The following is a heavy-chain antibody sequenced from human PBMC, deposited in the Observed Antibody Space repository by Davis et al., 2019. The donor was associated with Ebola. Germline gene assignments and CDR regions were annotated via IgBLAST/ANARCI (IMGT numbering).Heavy chain of an antibody. V-gene: IGHV3-7*01. CDR1: GFTFSSYW. CDR3: ARDWRITMIV. CDR2: IKQDGSEK. Sequence: GESLKISCAASGFTFSSYWMSWVRRAPGKGLEWVANIKQDGSEKYYVDSVKGRFTISRDNAKNSLYLQMNSLRAEDTAVYYCARDWRITMIVWGQGTLVTVSS. J-gene: IGHJ4*02. D-gene: IGHD3-22*01.